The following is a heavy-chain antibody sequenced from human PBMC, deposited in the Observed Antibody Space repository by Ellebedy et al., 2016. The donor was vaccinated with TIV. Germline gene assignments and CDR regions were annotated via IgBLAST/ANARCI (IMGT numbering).Heavy chain of an antibody. V-gene: IGHV1-46*01. Sequence: AASVKVSCKASGYTFTTYYIHWMRQAPGQGLEWMGIVNPSGGSTSYAQKFQGRVTMTRDTSASTAYMELSRLRSDDSALYYCASSTVLDYNWFDPWGQGTLVTVSS. D-gene: IGHD4/OR15-4a*01. CDR2: VNPSGGST. J-gene: IGHJ5*02. CDR1: GYTFTTYY. CDR3: ASSTVLDYNWFDP.